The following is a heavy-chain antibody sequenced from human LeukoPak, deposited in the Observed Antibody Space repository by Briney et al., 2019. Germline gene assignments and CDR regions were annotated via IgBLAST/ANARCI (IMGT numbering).Heavy chain of an antibody. D-gene: IGHD2-8*02. J-gene: IGHJ4*02. Sequence: GASVKVSCKASGYTFTSYGISWVRQAPGQGLEWMGWNSAYNGNTNYAQKPQGRVTMTTDTSTSTAYMELRSLRSDDTAVYYCARILSGGECFDYWGQGTLVTVSS. CDR1: GYTFTSYG. CDR3: ARILSGGECFDY. V-gene: IGHV1-18*04. CDR2: NSAYNGNT.